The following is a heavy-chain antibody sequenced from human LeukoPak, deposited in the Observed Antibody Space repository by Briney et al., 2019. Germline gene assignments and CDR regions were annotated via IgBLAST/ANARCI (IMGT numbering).Heavy chain of an antibody. V-gene: IGHV1-18*04. CDR2: ISAYNGNT. D-gene: IGHD2-2*01. CDR3: ASSIVVVPAANAGPYGMDV. Sequence: ASVKVSCKASGYTFTCYGISWVRQAPGQGLEWMGWISAYNGNTNYAQKLQGRVTMTTDTSTSTAYMELRSLRSDDTAVYYCASSIVVVPAANAGPYGMDVWGKGTTVTVSS. CDR1: GYTFTCYG. J-gene: IGHJ6*04.